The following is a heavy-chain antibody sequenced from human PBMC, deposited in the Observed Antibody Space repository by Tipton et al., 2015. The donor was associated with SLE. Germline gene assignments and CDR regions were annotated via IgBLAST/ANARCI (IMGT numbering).Heavy chain of an antibody. CDR2: IYYSGST. D-gene: IGHD3-22*01. V-gene: IGHV4-39*07. J-gene: IGHJ4*02. Sequence: TLSLTCTVSGGSISSSSYYWGWIRQPPGKGLEWIGSIYYSGSTYYNPSLKSRVTILVDTSKNQFSLKLSSVTAADTAVYYCASEPYYYDSSGYSSFDYWGQGTLVTVSS. CDR1: GGSISSSSYY. CDR3: ASEPYYYDSSGYSSFDY.